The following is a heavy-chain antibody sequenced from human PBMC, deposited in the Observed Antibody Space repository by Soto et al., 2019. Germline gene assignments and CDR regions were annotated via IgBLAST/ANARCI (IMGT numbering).Heavy chain of an antibody. D-gene: IGHD2-2*01. J-gene: IGHJ5*02. V-gene: IGHV4-61*08. CDR3: ARAGVVVVPAAPGGWFDP. CDR1: GGSIDSGDYY. CDR2: VYYSGTT. Sequence: PSETLSLTCTVSGGSIDSGDYYWSWIRQPPGKGLEWIGYVYYSGTTNYNPFLKSRVTLSLDKSKNQFSLKLSSVTAADTAVYYCARAGVVVVPAAPGGWFDPWGQGTLVTVSS.